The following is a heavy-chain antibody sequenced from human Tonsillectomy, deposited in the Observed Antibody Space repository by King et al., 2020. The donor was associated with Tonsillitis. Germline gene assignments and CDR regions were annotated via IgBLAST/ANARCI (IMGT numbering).Heavy chain of an antibody. V-gene: IGHV4-38-2*01. CDR2: IHHGGNS. CDR3: ARSLYSIAGAGRYFDS. J-gene: IGHJ4*02. Sequence: QLQESGPGLVKPSDTLSLTCDVSGYSISSGAWWGWIRQPPGKGLQWIGSIHHGGNSYYNPSLQSRVTISVDTSRNQFSLRLSSVAAAATAVYHCARSLYSIAGAGRYFDSWGQGTLVAVSS. D-gene: IGHD6-13*01. CDR1: GYSISSGAW.